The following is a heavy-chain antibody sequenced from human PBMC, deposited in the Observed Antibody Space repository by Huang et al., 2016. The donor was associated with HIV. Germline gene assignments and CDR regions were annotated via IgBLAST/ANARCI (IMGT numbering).Heavy chain of an antibody. V-gene: IGHV3-21*01. Sequence: EVHLVESGGGLVKPGGSLRLSCVASEFTFSTYTLNWVRQAPGRGLEWVSSISRSRNYVHYADSVKGRFTISRDNAKKSLYRQMNSLRAEDTALYYCATMMGYCSGVSYPGKGFDYWGRGTLVTVSP. D-gene: IGHD2-15*01. J-gene: IGHJ4*02. CDR3: ATMMGYCSGVSYPGKGFDY. CDR2: ISRSRNYV. CDR1: EFTFSTYT.